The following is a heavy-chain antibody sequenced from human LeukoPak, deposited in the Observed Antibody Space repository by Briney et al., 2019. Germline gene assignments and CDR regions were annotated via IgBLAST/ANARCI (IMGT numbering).Heavy chain of an antibody. V-gene: IGHV4-59*01. CDR2: IYYSGST. Sequence: SETLSLTYTVSGGSISSYYWSWIRQPPGKGLEWIGYIYYSGSTNYNPSLKSRVTISVDTSKNQFSLKLSSVTAADTAVYYCAKERLLAGFDYWGQGTLVTVSS. J-gene: IGHJ4*02. D-gene: IGHD3-22*01. CDR1: GGSISSYY. CDR3: AKERLLAGFDY.